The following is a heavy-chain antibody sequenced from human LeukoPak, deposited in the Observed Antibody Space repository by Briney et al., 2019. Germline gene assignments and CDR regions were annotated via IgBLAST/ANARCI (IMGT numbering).Heavy chain of an antibody. CDR2: IYHSGNT. CDR1: GGSVSSGSSF. Sequence: SETLSLTCTVSGGSVSSGSSFWSWIRQPPGKGLEWIGYIYHSGNTNYNPSLKSRVTISVDTSKSQLSLKLNSVTAADTAVYYCARDRNSYDSSGYYFANWGQGTLVTVPP. J-gene: IGHJ4*02. CDR3: ARDRNSYDSSGYYFAN. D-gene: IGHD3-22*01. V-gene: IGHV4-61*01.